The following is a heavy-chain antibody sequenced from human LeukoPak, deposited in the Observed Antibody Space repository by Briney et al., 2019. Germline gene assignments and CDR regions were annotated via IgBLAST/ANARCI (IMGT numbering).Heavy chain of an antibody. D-gene: IGHD5-18*01. J-gene: IGHJ6*02. CDR1: GFTFSSYA. V-gene: IGHV3-23*01. Sequence: AGGSLRLSCAASGFTFSSYAMSWVRQAPGKGLEWVSAISGSGGSTYYADSVKGRFTISRDNSKNTLYLQMNSLRAEDTALYYCAKDIWPTGTAIYYGMDVWGQGTTVTVSS. CDR3: AKDIWPTGTAIYYGMDV. CDR2: ISGSGGST.